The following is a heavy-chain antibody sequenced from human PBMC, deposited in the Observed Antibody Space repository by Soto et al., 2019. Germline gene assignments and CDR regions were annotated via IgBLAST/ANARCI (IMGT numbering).Heavy chain of an antibody. Sequence: QVQLVQSGAEVKKPGASVTVSCKTSGYTFSNYGINWVRQAPGQGLEWLGWISGYNGNTNYAQTDTGRGTMTTDTSTRTVYMELRSLKSDDTATYYCSRFIMVGGWFDPNYYHGMDVWGQGTTVTVSS. V-gene: IGHV1-18*01. D-gene: IGHD6-19*01. CDR2: ISGYNGNT. CDR3: SRFIMVGGWFDPNYYHGMDV. CDR1: GYTFSNYG. J-gene: IGHJ6*02.